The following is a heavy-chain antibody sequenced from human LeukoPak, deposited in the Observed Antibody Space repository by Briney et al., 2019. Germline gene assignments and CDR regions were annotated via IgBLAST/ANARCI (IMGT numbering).Heavy chain of an antibody. D-gene: IGHD1-26*01. V-gene: IGHV3-7*01. CDR3: ARWGMTSTIDS. J-gene: IGHJ5*01. CDR2: INPDGSEK. CDR1: GFTFSSYW. Sequence: SGGSLRLSCAASGFTFSSYWMAWVRQAPGKGLEWAANINPDGSEKYYVDSMKGRFTISRDNAKSALYLQIDSLRPEDTAAYSCARWGMTSTIDSWGQGTLVTVSS.